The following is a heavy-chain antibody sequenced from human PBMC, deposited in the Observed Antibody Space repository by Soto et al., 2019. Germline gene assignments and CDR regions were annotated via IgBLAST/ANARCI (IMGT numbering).Heavy chain of an antibody. J-gene: IGHJ3*02. CDR2: IDWDDDK. V-gene: IGHV2-70*04. Sequence: SGPTLVNPTQTLTLTCTFSGFSLSTSGMRVSWIRQPPGKALEWLARIDWDDDKFYSTSLKTRLTISKDTSKNQVVLTMTNMEPVDTATYYCARTQRYCSSTSCYTTAFDIWGQGTMVTVSS. CDR3: ARTQRYCSSTSCYTTAFDI. CDR1: GFSLSTSGMR. D-gene: IGHD2-2*02.